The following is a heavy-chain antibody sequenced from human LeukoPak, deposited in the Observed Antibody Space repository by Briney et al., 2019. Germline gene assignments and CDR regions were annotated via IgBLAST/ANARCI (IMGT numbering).Heavy chain of an antibody. CDR3: ARDTGSNFFDP. V-gene: IGHV1-18*01. CDR2: ISAYNGNT. Sequence: ASVKVSCKASGYTFTSYGISWVRQAPGQGLEWMGWISAYNGNTKYAQNLQGRVAMTTDTSTSTVYMELRSLTSDDTAVYYCARDTGSNFFDPWGQGTLVTVAS. J-gene: IGHJ5*02. D-gene: IGHD1-26*01. CDR1: GYTFTSYG.